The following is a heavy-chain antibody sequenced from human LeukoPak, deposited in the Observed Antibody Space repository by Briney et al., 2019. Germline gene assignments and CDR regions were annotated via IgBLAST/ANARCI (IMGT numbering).Heavy chain of an antibody. CDR2: ISPNSGGT. CDR1: GYTSTGCY. Sequence: GASVKVSCKASGYTSTGCYLHWVRQAPGQGLEWMGWISPNSGGTNSAQKFQGRVTLTRDMSISTVYMELRSLTSDDTAIFYCARGRSGSYYEAFYFDYWGQGTLVTVSS. D-gene: IGHD3-10*01. CDR3: ARGRSGSYYEAFYFDY. J-gene: IGHJ4*02. V-gene: IGHV1-2*02.